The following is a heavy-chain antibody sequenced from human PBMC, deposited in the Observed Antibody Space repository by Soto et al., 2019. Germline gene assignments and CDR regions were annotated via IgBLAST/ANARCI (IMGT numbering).Heavy chain of an antibody. CDR3: ARDLEELLWGGFDY. Sequence: QVQLVQSGAEVKRPGASVKVSCKASGYTFTSHAVHWVRQAPGQRLEWMGWINPDNGNTKYLQKFQGRVTITRDTSASIAYMELSSLRSEDTAVYYCARDLEELLWGGFDYWGQGTLVTVSS. CDR1: GYTFTSHA. CDR2: INPDNGNT. V-gene: IGHV1-3*01. J-gene: IGHJ4*02. D-gene: IGHD3-10*01.